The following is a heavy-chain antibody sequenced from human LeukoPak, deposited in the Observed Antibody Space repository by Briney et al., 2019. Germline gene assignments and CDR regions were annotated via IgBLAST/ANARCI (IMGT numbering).Heavy chain of an antibody. J-gene: IGHJ4*02. CDR3: ASRFWSGYYRDY. CDR2: IYYSGST. D-gene: IGHD3-3*01. CDR1: GASISSSSYY. Sequence: ASETLSLTCTVSGASISSSSYYWGWIRQPPGKGLEWIGSIYYSGSTYYNPSLKSRVTISVDTSKNQFSLKLSSVTAADTAVYYCASRFWSGYYRDYWGQGTLVTVSS. V-gene: IGHV4-39*07.